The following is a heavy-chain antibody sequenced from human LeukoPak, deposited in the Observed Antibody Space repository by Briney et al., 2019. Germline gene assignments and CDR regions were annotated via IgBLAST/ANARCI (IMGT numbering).Heavy chain of an antibody. CDR3: ARVGRLQYGDYVAFDY. D-gene: IGHD4-17*01. CDR1: GFTFTDYY. J-gene: IGHJ4*02. Sequence: GGSLRLSCATSGFTFTDYYMSWIRQAPGKGLEWVSYISVSGTTMYYADSVKGRFTLSRDNTKNSLYLQMNSLRAEDTAVYYCARVGRLQYGDYVAFDYWGQGALVTVSS. V-gene: IGHV3-11*01. CDR2: ISVSGTTM.